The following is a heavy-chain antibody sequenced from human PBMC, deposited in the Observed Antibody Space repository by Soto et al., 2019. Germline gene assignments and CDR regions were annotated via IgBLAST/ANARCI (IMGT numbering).Heavy chain of an antibody. J-gene: IGHJ5*02. Sequence: HPGGSLRLSCAASGFTFSSYAMHWVRQAPGKGLEWVAVISYDGSNKYYADFVKGRFTISRDNSKNTLYLQMNSLRAEDTAVYYCARGYDYSNYWIFPRFDPWGQGTLVTVSS. V-gene: IGHV3-30-3*01. CDR3: ARGYDYSNYWIFPRFDP. D-gene: IGHD4-4*01. CDR2: ISYDGSNK. CDR1: GFTFSSYA.